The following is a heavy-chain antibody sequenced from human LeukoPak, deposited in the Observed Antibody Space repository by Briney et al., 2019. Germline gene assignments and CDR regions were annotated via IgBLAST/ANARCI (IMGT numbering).Heavy chain of an antibody. V-gene: IGHV1-18*01. D-gene: IGHD3-16*01. Sequence: RGASVKVTCKASGYTFTSYGISWVRQAPGQGLEWMGWISAYNGNTNYAQKLQGRVTMTTDTSTSTAYMDLFRLRSDDTAVYYCAGGIGRYSSSYFDYWGQGTLVTVSS. J-gene: IGHJ4*02. CDR2: ISAYNGNT. CDR1: GYTFTSYG. CDR3: AGGIGRYSSSYFDY.